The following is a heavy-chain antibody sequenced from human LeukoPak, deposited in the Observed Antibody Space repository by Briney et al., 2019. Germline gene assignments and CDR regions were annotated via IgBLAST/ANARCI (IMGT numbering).Heavy chain of an antibody. D-gene: IGHD5-18*01. Sequence: PSETLSLTCTVSGGSISSYYWSWIRQPPGKGLEWIGYIYYSGSTNYNPSLKSRVTISVDTSKNQFSLKLSSVTAADTAVYYCARTTEGGYTYDYFYYYYMDVWGKGTTVAISS. J-gene: IGHJ6*03. CDR2: IYYSGST. CDR3: ARTTEGGYTYDYFYYYYMDV. V-gene: IGHV4-59*01. CDR1: GGSISSYY.